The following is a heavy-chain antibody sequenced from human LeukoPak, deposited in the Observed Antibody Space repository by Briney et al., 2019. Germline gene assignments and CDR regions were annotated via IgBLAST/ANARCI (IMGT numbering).Heavy chain of an antibody. V-gene: IGHV3-48*03. J-gene: IGHJ4*02. CDR2: ISSSGSTI. CDR3: ARDHGYSYGYSPPEDGFDY. Sequence: GGSLRLSCAASGFTFSSYEMNWVRQAPGKGLEWVSYISSSGSTIYYADSVKGRFTISRDNAKNSLYLQMNSLRDEDTAVYYCARDHGYSYGYSPPEDGFDYWGQGTLVTVSS. D-gene: IGHD5-18*01. CDR1: GFTFSSYE.